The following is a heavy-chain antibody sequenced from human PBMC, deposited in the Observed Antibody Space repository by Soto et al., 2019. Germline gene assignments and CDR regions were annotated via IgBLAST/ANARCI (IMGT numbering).Heavy chain of an antibody. CDR2: ISADNGNT. Sequence: ASVKVSCKASGYTFTSYGISWVRQAPGQGLEWMGWISADNGNTNYAQKFQGRVTITRDTSASTAYMELSSLRSEDTAVYYCARGSVVVVPAAMLGWFDPWGQGTQVTVSS. CDR3: ARGSVVVVPAAMLGWFDP. V-gene: IGHV1-18*01. CDR1: GYTFTSYG. D-gene: IGHD2-2*01. J-gene: IGHJ5*02.